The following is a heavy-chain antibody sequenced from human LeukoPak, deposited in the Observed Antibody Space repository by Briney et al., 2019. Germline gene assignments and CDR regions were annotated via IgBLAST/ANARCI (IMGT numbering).Heavy chain of an antibody. CDR1: GASISSYY. CDR3: ARDRSASYRFDY. D-gene: IGHD1-26*01. Sequence: SETLSLTCTVSGASISSYYWSWIRQPAGKGLEWIGRIYTSGSTNYNPSLRSRVTMSVDSSKNQFSLKLSSVTAADTAVYYCARDRSASYRFDYWGQGTLVTVSS. CDR2: IYTSGST. J-gene: IGHJ4*02. V-gene: IGHV4-4*07.